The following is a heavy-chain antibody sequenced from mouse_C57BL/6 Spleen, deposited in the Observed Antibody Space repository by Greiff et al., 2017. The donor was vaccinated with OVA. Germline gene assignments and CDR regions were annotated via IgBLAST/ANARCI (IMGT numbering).Heavy chain of an antibody. D-gene: IGHD1-1*01. CDR3: ARQGNYGSSHDY. CDR2: ISSGGSYT. Sequence: EVKLVESGGDLVKPGGSLKLSCAASGFTFSSYGMSWVRQTPDKRLEWVATISSGGSYTYYPDSVKGRFTISRDNAKNTLYLQMSSLKSEDTAMYYCARQGNYGSSHDYWGQGTTLTVSS. J-gene: IGHJ2*01. CDR1: GFTFSSYG. V-gene: IGHV5-6*01.